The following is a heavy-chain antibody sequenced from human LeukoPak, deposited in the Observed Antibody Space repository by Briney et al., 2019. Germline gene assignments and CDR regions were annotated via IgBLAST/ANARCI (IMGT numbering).Heavy chain of an antibody. CDR2: ICKTGRAT. Sequence: GGSLRLSCAASGFTFSTYAMAWVRQAPGKGLEWVSSICKTGRATCYADSVKGRFTISRDISKDTLYLQMNSLRAEDTAVYYCAKPYSSGSDSSYSTFDYWGQGSLVTVFS. V-gene: IGHV3-23*01. D-gene: IGHD3-10*01. J-gene: IGHJ4*02. CDR1: GFTFSTYA. CDR3: AKPYSSGSDSSYSTFDY.